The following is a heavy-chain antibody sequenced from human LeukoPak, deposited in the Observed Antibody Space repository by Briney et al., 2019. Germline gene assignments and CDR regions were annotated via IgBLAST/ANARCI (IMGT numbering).Heavy chain of an antibody. V-gene: IGHV3-74*01. J-gene: IGHJ4*02. CDR3: ASSTGAVVS. CDR1: GFTFSSYW. D-gene: IGHD3-22*01. Sequence: GGSLRLSCAASGFTFSSYWMHWVRHAPGKGLVWVSRVNPDGSSTAYADSVKGRFTISRDNAKNTLYLQMNSLRAEDTAVYYCASSTGAVVSWGQGTLVTVSS. CDR2: VNPDGSST.